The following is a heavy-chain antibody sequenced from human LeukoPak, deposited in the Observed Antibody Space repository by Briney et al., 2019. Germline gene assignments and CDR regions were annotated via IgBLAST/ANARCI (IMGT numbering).Heavy chain of an antibody. D-gene: IGHD6-13*01. J-gene: IGHJ3*02. V-gene: IGHV5-51*01. CDR2: ILPGDYHT. CDR1: GYTFASYW. Sequence: GESLKISCKGSGYTFASYWIAWVRQMPGKGLEWMGIILPGDYHTRYSPSFQGQVTISADKSISTAYLQWSSLKASDSAMYYCARRADSSSWYRAFDIWGQGTMITVSS. CDR3: ARRADSSSWYRAFDI.